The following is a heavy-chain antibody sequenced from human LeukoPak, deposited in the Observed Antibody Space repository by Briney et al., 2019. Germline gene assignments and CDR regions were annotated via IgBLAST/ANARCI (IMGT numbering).Heavy chain of an antibody. J-gene: IGHJ4*02. CDR3: ARRNYYGSGTDY. CDR1: GGSFSGYY. V-gene: IGHV4-34*01. CDR2: INHSGST. Sequence: PSETLSLTCAVYGGSFSGYYWSWIRQPPGKGLEWIGEINHSGSTNYNPSLKSRVTISVDTSKNQFSLKLSSVTAADTAVYYCARRNYYGSGTDYWGQGTLVTVSS. D-gene: IGHD3-10*01.